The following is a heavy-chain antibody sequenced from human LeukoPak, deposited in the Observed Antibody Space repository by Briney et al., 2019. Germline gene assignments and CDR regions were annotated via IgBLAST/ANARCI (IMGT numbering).Heavy chain of an antibody. Sequence: PSETLSLTCAVYGGSFSGYYWSWIRQPPGKGLEWIGEINHSGSTNYNPSLKSRVTISVDTSKNQFSLKLSSVTAADTAVYYCARMPGEGEAYFDYWGQGTLVTVSS. CDR3: ARMPGEGEAYFDY. J-gene: IGHJ4*02. CDR2: INHSGST. D-gene: IGHD3-16*01. V-gene: IGHV4-34*01. CDR1: GGSFSGYY.